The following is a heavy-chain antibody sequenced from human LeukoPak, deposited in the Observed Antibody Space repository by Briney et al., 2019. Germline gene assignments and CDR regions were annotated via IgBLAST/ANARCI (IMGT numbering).Heavy chain of an antibody. Sequence: GGSLRLSCAASGFTFSSYWMSWGLQAPGKGLEWVANIKQDGSEKYYVDSVKGRFTISRDNAKNSLYLQMNSLRAEDTAVYYCARRAVVVPAAIGTFDYWGQGTLVTVSS. CDR2: IKQDGSEK. D-gene: IGHD2-2*02. V-gene: IGHV3-7*01. CDR1: GFTFSSYW. J-gene: IGHJ4*02. CDR3: ARRAVVVPAAIGTFDY.